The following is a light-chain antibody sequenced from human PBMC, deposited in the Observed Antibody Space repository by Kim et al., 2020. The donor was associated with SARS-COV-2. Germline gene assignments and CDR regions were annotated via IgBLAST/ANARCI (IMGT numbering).Light chain of an antibody. CDR1: QSVRSSL. J-gene: IGKJ2*01. V-gene: IGKV3-20*01. CDR2: EAF. Sequence: LSPGERAPPHCRASQSVRSSLLAGYQQKPGQAPRLLIYEAFKRVAGIPDRFSGSGSGTDFTLPISRPEPEDFAMYYCQQYGSSPYTFGQGTKLEI. CDR3: QQYGSSPYT.